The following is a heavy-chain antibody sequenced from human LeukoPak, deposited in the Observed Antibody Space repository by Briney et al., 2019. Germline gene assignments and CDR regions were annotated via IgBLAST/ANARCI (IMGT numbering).Heavy chain of an antibody. J-gene: IGHJ3*02. V-gene: IGHV4-30-4*08. D-gene: IGHD5-18*01. CDR1: GGSISSGDYY. CDR2: IYYSGST. Sequence: PSQTLSLTCTVSGGSISSGDYYWSWIRQPPGKGLEWIVYIYYSGSTYYNPSLKSRLTISVDTSKNQCSLKLSSVTAADTAVYYCARDGTQRGYSYAFDIWGQGTMVTVSS. CDR3: ARDGTQRGYSYAFDI.